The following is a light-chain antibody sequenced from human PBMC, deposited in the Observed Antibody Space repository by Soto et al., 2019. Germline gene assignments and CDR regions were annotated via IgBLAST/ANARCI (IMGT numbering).Light chain of an antibody. Sequence: QSVLTQPPSASGTPGQRVSISCSGGSSNIGTNAVNWYQQLPGTAPKLLIYSNNLRPSGVPDRFSGSKSGTSASLAISGLQSEDEADYYCAAWDDSLNGVVFGGGTKLTVL. CDR3: AAWDDSLNGVV. J-gene: IGLJ2*01. CDR1: SSNIGTNA. V-gene: IGLV1-44*01. CDR2: SNN.